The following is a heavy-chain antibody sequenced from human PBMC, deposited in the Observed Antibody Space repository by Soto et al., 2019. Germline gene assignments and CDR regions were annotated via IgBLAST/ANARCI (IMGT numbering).Heavy chain of an antibody. CDR2: INHSGST. V-gene: IGHV4-34*01. Sequence: QVQLQQWGAGLLKPSETLSLTCAVYGGSFSGYYWSWIRQPPGKGLEWIGEINHSGSTNYNPSLKSRVTISVDTSKNQFALKLSSVTAADTAVYYCAREFRGSESSGLDYWGQGTLVTVSS. CDR3: AREFRGSESSGLDY. D-gene: IGHD3-16*01. CDR1: GGSFSGYY. J-gene: IGHJ4*02.